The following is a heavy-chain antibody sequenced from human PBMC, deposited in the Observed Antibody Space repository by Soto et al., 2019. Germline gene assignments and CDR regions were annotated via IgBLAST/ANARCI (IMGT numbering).Heavy chain of an antibody. J-gene: IGHJ6*02. D-gene: IGHD3-16*01. CDR1: GGTFSSYT. Sequence: ASVKVSCKASGGTFSSYTISWVRQAPGQGLEWMGRIIPILGIANYAQKFQGRVTITADKSTSTAYMELSSLRSEDTAVYYCARGGGEEYYYYGMDVWGQGITVPVSS. V-gene: IGHV1-69*02. CDR2: IIPILGIA. CDR3: ARGGGEEYYYYGMDV.